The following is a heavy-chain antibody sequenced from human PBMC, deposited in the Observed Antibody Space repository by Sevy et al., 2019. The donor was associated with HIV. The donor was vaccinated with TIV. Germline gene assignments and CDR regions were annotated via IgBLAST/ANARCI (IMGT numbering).Heavy chain of an antibody. Sequence: ASVKVSCKASGYTFTSYAMNWVRQAPGQGLEWRGWINTNTGNPTYAQGFTGRLVFSLDTSVSTAYLQISSLKAEDTAVYYCARELGAGVLGGSLNWFDPWGQGTLVTVSS. CDR3: ARELGAGVLGGSLNWFDP. CDR2: INTNTGNP. J-gene: IGHJ5*02. D-gene: IGHD1-26*01. CDR1: GYTFTSYA. V-gene: IGHV7-4-1*02.